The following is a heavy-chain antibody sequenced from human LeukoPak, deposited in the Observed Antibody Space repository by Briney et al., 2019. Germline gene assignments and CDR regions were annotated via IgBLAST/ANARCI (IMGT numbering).Heavy chain of an antibody. CDR1: GVSVTSYF. J-gene: IGHJ6*02. Sequence: SETLSLTCSLSGVSVTSYFWSWIRQPPRKGLEWVGHVYYSGSTNYNPSLKSRVTILIDTSKNQFSLKLSSVTAADTAVYYCARNRYGSGSYPDPLYYYGMDVWGQGTTVTVSS. CDR2: VYYSGST. CDR3: ARNRYGSGSYPDPLYYYGMDV. V-gene: IGHV4-59*02. D-gene: IGHD3-10*01.